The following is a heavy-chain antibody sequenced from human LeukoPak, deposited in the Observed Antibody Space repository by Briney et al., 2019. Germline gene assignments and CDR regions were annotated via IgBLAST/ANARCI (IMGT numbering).Heavy chain of an antibody. CDR1: GDSVSSNSAA. Sequence: SQTLSLTCAISGDSVSSNSAAWNWIRQSPSRGLEWLGRTYYRSKWYSDYAVSVKSRITINPDTSKNQFSLQLNSVTPEDTAVYYCARDTGDYDSSGKNWFDPWGQGTLVTVSS. CDR3: ARDTGDYDSSGKNWFDP. J-gene: IGHJ5*02. V-gene: IGHV6-1*01. D-gene: IGHD3-22*01. CDR2: TYYRSKWYS.